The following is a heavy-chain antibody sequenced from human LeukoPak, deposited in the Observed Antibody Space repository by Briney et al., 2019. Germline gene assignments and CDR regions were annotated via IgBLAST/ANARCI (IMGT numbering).Heavy chain of an antibody. Sequence: SQTLSLTCTVSGGSISSGSYYWSWIRQPDGKGLEWIGRIYTSGSTNYNPSLKSRVTISVDTSKNQFSLKLSSVTAADTAVYYXARVNIAARTYYFDYWGQGTLVTVS. CDR1: GGSISSGSYY. CDR3: ARVNIAARTYYFDY. D-gene: IGHD6-13*01. CDR2: IYTSGST. J-gene: IGHJ4*02. V-gene: IGHV4-61*02.